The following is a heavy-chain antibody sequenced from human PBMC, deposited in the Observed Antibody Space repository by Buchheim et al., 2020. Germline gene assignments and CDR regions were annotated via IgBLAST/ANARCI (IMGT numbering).Heavy chain of an antibody. CDR2: INHSGST. D-gene: IGHD6-19*01. J-gene: IGHJ5*02. CDR1: GDSISSGGFF. V-gene: IGHV4-31*03. CDR3: ARGPYSSGWSVRGKYNWFDP. Sequence: QVQLQESGPGLVKPSQTLSLTCTVSGDSISSGGFFWSWIRQPPGKGLEWIGEINHSGSTHYNPSLKSRVTISVDTSKNQFSLKLSSVTAADTAVYYCARGPYSSGWSVRGKYNWFDPWGQGTL.